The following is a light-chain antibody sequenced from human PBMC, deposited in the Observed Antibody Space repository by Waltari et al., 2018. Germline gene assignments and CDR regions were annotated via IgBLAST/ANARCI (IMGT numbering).Light chain of an antibody. J-gene: IGLJ3*02. CDR3: ATWDDSLSGSWV. CDR1: SSTIGSHY. CDR2: RNN. Sequence: QSVLTQPPSASGTPGQRVPISCSGSSSTIGSHYVYWYQQLPGTAPKLLIYRNNQRPSGVPDRFSGSKSGTSASLAISGLRSEDEADYYCATWDDSLSGSWVFGGGTKLTVL. V-gene: IGLV1-47*01.